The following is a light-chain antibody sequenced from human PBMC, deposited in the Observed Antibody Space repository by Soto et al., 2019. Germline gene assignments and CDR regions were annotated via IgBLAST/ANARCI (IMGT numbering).Light chain of an antibody. J-gene: IGLJ2*01. CDR1: SSDVGDHNY. Sequence: QSALTQPASVSGSRGQSITISCTGTSSDVGDHNYVSWYQQQPGKAPKLMIYAVSNRPSGVSNRFSGSKSGNTASLTISGLQAEDEADYYCSSYTTSSTVIFGGGTKVTVL. CDR3: SSYTTSSTVI. V-gene: IGLV2-14*03. CDR2: AVS.